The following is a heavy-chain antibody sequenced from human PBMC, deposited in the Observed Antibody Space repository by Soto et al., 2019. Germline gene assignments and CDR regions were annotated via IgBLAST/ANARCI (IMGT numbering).Heavy chain of an antibody. J-gene: IGHJ5*02. CDR3: ARGNIEDIVVVPAAGDWFDP. V-gene: IGHV1-2*04. Sequence: ASVKVSCTDSGYTLTGYYMHWVRQAPGQGLEWMGWINPNSGGTNYAQKFQGWVTMTRDTSISTAYMELSRLRSDDTAVYYCARGNIEDIVVVPAAGDWFDPWGQGTLVTVSS. CDR1: GYTLTGYY. CDR2: INPNSGGT. D-gene: IGHD2-2*01.